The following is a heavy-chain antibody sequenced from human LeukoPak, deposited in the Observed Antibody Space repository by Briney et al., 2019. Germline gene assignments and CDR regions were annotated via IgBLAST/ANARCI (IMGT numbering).Heavy chain of an antibody. CDR1: GDSVSSNSVG. D-gene: IGHD2-8*02. CDR3: AGGFRWCLDY. CDR2: TYYRSRWSY. Sequence: SQTLSLTCVISGDSVSSNSVGWNWIRQSPSRGLEWLGVTYYRSRWSYDYAESVKGRITINPDAPKNQFSLQVNSVTPEDTAVYYCAGGFRWCLDYWGQGTLVTVSS. J-gene: IGHJ4*02. V-gene: IGHV6-1*01.